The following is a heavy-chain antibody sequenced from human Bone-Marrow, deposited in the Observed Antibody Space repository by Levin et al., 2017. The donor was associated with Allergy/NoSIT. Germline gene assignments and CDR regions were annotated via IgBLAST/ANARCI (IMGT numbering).Heavy chain of an antibody. J-gene: IGHJ4*02. V-gene: IGHV1-69*13. CDR3: ARAGSSWYFDF. Sequence: ASVKVSCKVSGGSFNNYAVSWVRQGPGQGLEWMGGIIPFSGAPKAPRKFRDRVTIRADESTSTAYMELTSLKSEDTAVYFCARAGSSWYFDFWGQGTLVTVSS. CDR2: IIPFSGAP. D-gene: IGHD6-13*01. CDR1: GGSFNNYA.